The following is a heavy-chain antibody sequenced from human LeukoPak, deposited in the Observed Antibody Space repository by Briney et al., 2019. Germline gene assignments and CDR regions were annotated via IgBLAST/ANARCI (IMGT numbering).Heavy chain of an antibody. D-gene: IGHD4-17*01. V-gene: IGHV6-1*01. CDR1: GDTLSSNVVA. CDR2: AYYRANLYN. CDR3: ARGTTVTGGYTSFDP. Sequence: SQTLSLTCALSGDTLSSNVVAWNWLRQSPSRGLEWLARAYYRANLYNEYAVSVRSRITINPDTSKNQFSLRLNSVTPEDTAIYYCARGTTVTGGYTSFDPWGQATQVTVSS. J-gene: IGHJ5*02.